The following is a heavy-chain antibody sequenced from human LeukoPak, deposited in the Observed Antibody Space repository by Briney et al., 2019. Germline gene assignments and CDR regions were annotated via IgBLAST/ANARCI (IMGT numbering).Heavy chain of an antibody. D-gene: IGHD3-3*01. Sequence: SETLSLTCTVSGGSISGYYWSWIRQPPGKGLELIGHIYYTGTTKYNPSLKSRVTISLDTSENRFSLKLTSVTTADTAVYYCARYRPSESRSGEETSLDYWGQGTLVTVSS. CDR1: GGSISGYY. J-gene: IGHJ4*02. CDR2: IYYTGTT. V-gene: IGHV4-59*01. CDR3: ARYRPSESRSGEETSLDY.